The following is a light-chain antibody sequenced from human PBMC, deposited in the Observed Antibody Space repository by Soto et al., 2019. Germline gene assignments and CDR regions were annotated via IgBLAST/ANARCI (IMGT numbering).Light chain of an antibody. Sequence: EIVLTQSPATLSLSPGERATLSCRASQSVSNNLAWYQQKPGQAPMLLIYDASNRATGIPARFSGSGSGTDFTLTITSLEPDDFAFYYCQQRSTAFGGGTKVEIK. CDR3: QQRSTA. CDR2: DAS. J-gene: IGKJ4*02. V-gene: IGKV3-11*01. CDR1: QSVSNN.